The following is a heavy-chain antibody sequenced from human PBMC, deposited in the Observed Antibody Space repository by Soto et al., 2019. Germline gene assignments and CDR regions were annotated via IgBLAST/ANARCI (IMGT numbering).Heavy chain of an antibody. CDR2: IKSKTDGGTT. Sequence: AGGSLRLSCAASGFTFTNAWINWVRQAPGKGLEWVGRIKSKTDGGTTDYAEPVKGRFAISRDDSNNMVYPQMNSLKIEDTAVYYCTTYSYSTLLLVRFDDWGPGTLVTVSS. V-gene: IGHV3-15*07. D-gene: IGHD3-10*01. J-gene: IGHJ4*01. CDR1: GFTFTNAW. CDR3: TTYSYSTLLLVRFDD.